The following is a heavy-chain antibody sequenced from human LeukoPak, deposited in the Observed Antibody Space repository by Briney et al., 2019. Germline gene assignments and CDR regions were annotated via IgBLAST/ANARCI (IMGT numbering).Heavy chain of an antibody. CDR3: AKDAIVRDYSNSDY. D-gene: IGHD4-11*01. V-gene: IGHV1-2*02. CDR1: AYIFTSYY. Sequence: ASVKVSCKASAYIFTSYYIHWVRQAPGQGLEWMGWINPNSGGTNYAQKFQGRVTMTRDTSISTAYMELSRLTSDDTAVYYCAKDAIVRDYSNSDYWGQGTLVTVSS. CDR2: INPNSGGT. J-gene: IGHJ4*02.